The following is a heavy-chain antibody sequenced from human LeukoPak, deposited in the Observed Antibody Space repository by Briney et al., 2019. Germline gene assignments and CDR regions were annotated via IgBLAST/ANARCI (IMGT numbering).Heavy chain of an antibody. V-gene: IGHV1-18*01. CDR2: INTYNGNT. D-gene: IGHD3-10*01. CDR3: VRDDLVRGPGY. CDR1: GGTFSSYA. Sequence: ASVNVSCKASGGTFSSYAISWVRQAPGQGLEWMGWINTYNGNTNYAQKFQGRVTMTTDTSTSTAYMELRSLRSDDTAVYYCVRDDLVRGPGYWGQGTLVTVSS. J-gene: IGHJ4*02.